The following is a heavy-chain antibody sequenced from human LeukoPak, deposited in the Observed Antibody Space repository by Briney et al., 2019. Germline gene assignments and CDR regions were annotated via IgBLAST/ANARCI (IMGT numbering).Heavy chain of an antibody. J-gene: IGHJ4*02. CDR2: ISSSGSTI. D-gene: IGHD3-22*01. Sequence: PGGSLRLSYAASGFTFSDYYMSWIRQAPGKGLEWVSYISSSGSTIYYADSVKGRFTISRDNAKNSLYLQMNSLGAEDTAVYYCARDEYYYDSSGYYYFDYWGQGTLVTVSS. V-gene: IGHV3-11*01. CDR1: GFTFSDYY. CDR3: ARDEYYYDSSGYYYFDY.